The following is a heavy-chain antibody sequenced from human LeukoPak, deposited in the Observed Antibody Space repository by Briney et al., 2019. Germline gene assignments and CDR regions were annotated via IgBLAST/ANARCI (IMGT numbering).Heavy chain of an antibody. D-gene: IGHD3-10*01. CDR3: ARRNTMVRGVIPQRGRFDY. Sequence: PSETLSLTCAVSGDYISSSSYYWGWIRQSPGTGLEWIGDIYHSGRTYYNPSLKSRVAISIDTSKNQFSLRLRSVTAADTAVYYCARRNTMVRGVIPQRGRFDYWGQGTLVTVSS. CDR2: IYHSGRT. CDR1: GDYISSSSYY. J-gene: IGHJ4*02. V-gene: IGHV4-39*01.